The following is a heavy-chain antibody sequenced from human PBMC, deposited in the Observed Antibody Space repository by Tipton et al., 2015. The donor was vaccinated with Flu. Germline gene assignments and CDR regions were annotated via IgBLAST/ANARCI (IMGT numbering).Heavy chain of an antibody. CDR3: AGQRLILDDSSGYYDY. D-gene: IGHD3-22*01. J-gene: IGHJ4*02. Sequence: TLSLTCAVSGYSISSGYYWGWIRQPPGKGLEWIGSIYHSGSTDYNPSLKSRVTISVDTSKNQFSLKLSSVTAADTAVYYCAGQRLILDDSSGYYDYWGQGTLVTVSS. V-gene: IGHV4-38-2*01. CDR2: IYHSGST. CDR1: GYSISSGYY.